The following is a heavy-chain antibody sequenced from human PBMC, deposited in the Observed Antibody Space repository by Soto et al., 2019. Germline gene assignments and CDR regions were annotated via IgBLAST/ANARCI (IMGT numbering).Heavy chain of an antibody. D-gene: IGHD1-26*01. Sequence: GGSLRLSCAASGFIFSSFALHWVRQAPGKGLEWVAVIRYDGTEKYNGDSVKGRLTISRDNSKNTVYLEMTSLKAEDTAVYYCARDFTQVGPLDFWGQGTLVTVSS. J-gene: IGHJ4*02. V-gene: IGHV3-33*01. CDR3: ARDFTQVGPLDF. CDR2: IRYDGTEK. CDR1: GFIFSSFA.